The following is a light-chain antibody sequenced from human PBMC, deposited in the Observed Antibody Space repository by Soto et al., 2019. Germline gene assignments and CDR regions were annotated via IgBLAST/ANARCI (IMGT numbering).Light chain of an antibody. CDR1: QGISSY. V-gene: IGKV1-9*01. CDR2: AAS. J-gene: IGKJ3*01. CDR3: QQYGSSPPVT. Sequence: DIQLTQSPSFLSASVGDSVTITCRASQGISSYLAWYQQKPGKAPKLLIYAASTLQSGVPSRFSGSGSGTEFTLTISSLEPEDFAVYYCQQYGSSPPVTFGPGTKVDIK.